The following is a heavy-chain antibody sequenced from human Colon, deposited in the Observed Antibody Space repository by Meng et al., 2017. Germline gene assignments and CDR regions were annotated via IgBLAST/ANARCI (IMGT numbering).Heavy chain of an antibody. CDR1: GYTFTSYY. J-gene: IGHJ4*02. Sequence: GESLKISCKASGYTFTSYYMHWVRQAPGQGLEWMGIINPSGGSTSYAQKFQGRVTMTRDTSTSTVYMELSSLRSEDTAVYYCARTPNYYGSGRPKPTYYFDYWGQGTLVTVSS. D-gene: IGHD3-10*01. CDR3: ARTPNYYGSGRPKPTYYFDY. V-gene: IGHV1-46*01. CDR2: INPSGGST.